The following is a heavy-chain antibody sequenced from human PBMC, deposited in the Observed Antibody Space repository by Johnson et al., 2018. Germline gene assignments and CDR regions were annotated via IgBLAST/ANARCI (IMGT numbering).Heavy chain of an antibody. Sequence: EVQLVQSGGGLVQPGGSLRLSCAASGFTFSSYSMNWVRQAPGKGLEWVSYISSSSIYYADSVKGRFTISRDNAKNSLYLQMNSLRDEDTAVYYCGRAGKWGRQYCTSTSCYMAGAFDIWGQGTMVTVSS. CDR2: ISSSSI. D-gene: IGHD2-2*01. J-gene: IGHJ3*02. V-gene: IGHV3-48*02. CDR1: GFTFSSYS. CDR3: GRAGKWGRQYCTSTSCYMAGAFDI.